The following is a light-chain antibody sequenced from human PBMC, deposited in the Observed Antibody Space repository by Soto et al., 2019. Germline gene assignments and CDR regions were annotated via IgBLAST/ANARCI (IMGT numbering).Light chain of an antibody. CDR2: ASS. J-gene: IGKJ5*01. CDR1: QSVSSSY. Sequence: EIALTQSPGTLSLSPGERATLSCRASQSVSSSYFACYQHNRGQAPLILIYASSSRAAGIQDCFSGSWSATYFTLTISSLEPEDFAVYCCQQRSNWLTFGQGTRLEI. V-gene: IGKV3D-20*02. CDR3: QQRSNWLT.